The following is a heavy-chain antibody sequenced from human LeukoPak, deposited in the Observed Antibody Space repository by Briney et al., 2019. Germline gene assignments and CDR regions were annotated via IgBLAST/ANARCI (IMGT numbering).Heavy chain of an antibody. CDR2: INTNTGNP. CDR1: GYSLTSYA. D-gene: IGHD3-10*01. V-gene: IGHV7-4-1*02. CDR3: ARGRGASSGSGSHGTTSSSYMDV. J-gene: IGHJ6*03. Sequence: ASVKVSCKASGYSLTSYALNWVRQAPGQGFEWMGWINTNTGNPTYAQGFTGRFVFSLDISVSTAHLQISSLKAEDTAVYFCARGRGASSGSGSHGTTSSSYMDVWGKGTTVTVSS.